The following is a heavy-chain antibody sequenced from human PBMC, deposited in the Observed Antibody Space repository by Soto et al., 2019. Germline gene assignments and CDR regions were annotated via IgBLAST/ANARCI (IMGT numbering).Heavy chain of an antibody. J-gene: IGHJ3*02. Sequence: QVHLVQSGAEEKKPGSSVKVSCKAPGGTFSNHAINWVRQAPGQGLEWMGRIIPIFSTTNYAQKFQGRVTMTADESTITAYLELSSLKHDDTAVYYCAREVAADGTFREDVFDIWGQGTLVTVSS. CDR3: AREVAADGTFREDVFDI. CDR2: IIPIFSTT. D-gene: IGHD6-13*01. V-gene: IGHV1-69*12. CDR1: GGTFSNHA.